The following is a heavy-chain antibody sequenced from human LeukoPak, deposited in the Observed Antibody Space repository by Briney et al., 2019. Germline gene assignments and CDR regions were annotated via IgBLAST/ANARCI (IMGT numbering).Heavy chain of an antibody. V-gene: IGHV3-74*01. D-gene: IGHD4-11*01. J-gene: IGHJ4*02. CDR1: GFTFSSYW. CDR3: AKGGDYSNTFDY. Sequence: GGSLRLSCAASGFTFSSYWRHWVRQAPGKGLVWVSRINSDGSSTSYADSVKGRFTISRDNAKNTLYLQMNSLRAEDTAVYYCAKGGDYSNTFDYWGQGTLVTVSS. CDR2: INSDGSST.